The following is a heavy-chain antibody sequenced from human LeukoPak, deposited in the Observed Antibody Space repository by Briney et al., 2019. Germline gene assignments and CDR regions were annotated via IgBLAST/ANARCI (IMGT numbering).Heavy chain of an antibody. D-gene: IGHD2-8*01. J-gene: IGHJ4*02. V-gene: IGHV5-51*01. CDR2: IYPGDSDT. CDR1: GYSFANYW. Sequence: GESLKISCKGSGYSFANYWIGWVRQMPGKGREWMGIIYPGDSDTRYSPSFQGQVTISADKSISTAYLQWSTLKASDTAMYYCARRGPNAPFDYWGQGTLVTVSS. CDR3: ARRGPNAPFDY.